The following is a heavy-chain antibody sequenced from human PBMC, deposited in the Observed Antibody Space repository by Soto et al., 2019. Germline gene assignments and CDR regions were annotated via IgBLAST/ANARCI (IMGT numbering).Heavy chain of an antibody. J-gene: IGHJ6*03. CDR1: GGTFSSYT. CDR3: ARPSGYCSGGSCSTKYYYYYMDV. D-gene: IGHD2-15*01. CDR2: IIPILGIA. V-gene: IGHV1-69*02. Sequence: QVQLVQSGAEVKKPGSSVKVSCKASGGTFSSYTISWVRQAPGQGLEWMGRIIPILGIANYAQKFQGRVTITADKSTSTAYMELSSLRSEDTAVYYCARPSGYCSGGSCSTKYYYYYMDVWGKGTTVTVS.